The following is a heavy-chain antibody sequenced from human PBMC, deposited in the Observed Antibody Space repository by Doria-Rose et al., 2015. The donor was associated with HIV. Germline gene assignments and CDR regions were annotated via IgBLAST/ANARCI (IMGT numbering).Heavy chain of an antibody. J-gene: IGHJ4*02. CDR3: ARVPSGTYDY. D-gene: IGHD1-26*01. V-gene: IGHV4-59*01. CDR2: IFYTGST. Sequence: QVQLQESGPGLVKPSETLSLTCSVSGGSISHYYWSWIRQPPGKGLEYIGDIFYTGSTNYSPSLKSRVSISIDTSKNKFSLRLSSVTAADTAVHYCARVPSGTYDYWGQGTLVTVSS. CDR1: GGSISHYY.